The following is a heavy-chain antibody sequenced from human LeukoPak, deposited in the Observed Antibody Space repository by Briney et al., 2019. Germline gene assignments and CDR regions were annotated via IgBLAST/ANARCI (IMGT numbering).Heavy chain of an antibody. CDR3: ARVVSSSWYVPTAY. J-gene: IGHJ4*02. Sequence: GASVKVSCKASGYTFTSYGISWVRQAPGQGLEWMGWISAYNGNTNYAQKLQGRVTMTTDTSTSTAYMELRSLRSDDTAVYYCARVVSSSWYVPTAYWGQGTLVTVSS. CDR2: ISAYNGNT. D-gene: IGHD6-13*01. V-gene: IGHV1-18*01. CDR1: GYTFTSYG.